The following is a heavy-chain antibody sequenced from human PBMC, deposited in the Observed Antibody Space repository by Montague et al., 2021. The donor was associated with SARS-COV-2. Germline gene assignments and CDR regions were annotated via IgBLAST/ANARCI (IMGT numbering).Heavy chain of an antibody. D-gene: IGHD3-10*01. CDR1: GGSISSSSYY. Sequence: SETLSLTCTVSGGSISSSSYYWGWIRQPPGKGLEWIGSIYYSGSTYYNPSLKSRVTISVDTSKNQFSLKLSSVTAADTAVYYCARPPGGSLWFGEFDYWGQGTLVTVSS. CDR3: ARPPGGSLWFGEFDY. V-gene: IGHV4-39*01. CDR2: IYYSGST. J-gene: IGHJ4*02.